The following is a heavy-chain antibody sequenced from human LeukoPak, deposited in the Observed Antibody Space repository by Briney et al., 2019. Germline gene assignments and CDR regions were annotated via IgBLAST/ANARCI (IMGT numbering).Heavy chain of an antibody. CDR3: ARYYYDSSGYYYFDY. D-gene: IGHD3-22*01. J-gene: IGHJ4*02. CDR1: GFTFISYA. Sequence: GGSLRLSCAASGFTFISYAIHWVRQAPGKGLEWVAVISFHGTDSFYADSVKGRFTISRDNSKNTLYLQMSSLRADDTAVYYCARYYYDSSGYYYFDYWGQGTLVTVSS. V-gene: IGHV3-30*04. CDR2: ISFHGTDS.